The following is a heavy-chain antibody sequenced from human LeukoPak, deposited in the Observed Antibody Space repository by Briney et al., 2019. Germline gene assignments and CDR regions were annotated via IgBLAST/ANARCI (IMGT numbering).Heavy chain of an antibody. Sequence: PGGSLRLSCAASGFTFSSYGMHWVRQAPGKGLEWVAFIRYDGSNKYYADSVKGRFTISRDNSKNTLYLQMNSLRAEDTAVYYCARECTSTSCYRGAYNYYMDVWGKGTTVTISS. CDR3: ARECTSTSCYRGAYNYYMDV. CDR1: GFTFSSYG. D-gene: IGHD2-2*02. J-gene: IGHJ6*03. V-gene: IGHV3-30*02. CDR2: IRYDGSNK.